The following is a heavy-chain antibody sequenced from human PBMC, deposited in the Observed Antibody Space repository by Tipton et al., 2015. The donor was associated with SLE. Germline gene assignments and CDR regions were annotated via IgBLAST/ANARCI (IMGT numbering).Heavy chain of an antibody. CDR2: IYYSGNT. D-gene: IGHD1-26*01. CDR3: ARSQWEPGYMDV. V-gene: IGHV4-30-4*08. CDR1: GGSISSGGYY. J-gene: IGHJ6*03. Sequence: TLSLTCTVSGGSISSGGYYWTWIRQLPGKGLEWIGYIYYSGNTLYNPSLKSRVTISVDTSKNQFSLKLSSVTAADTAVYYCARSQWEPGYMDVWGKGTTVTVSS.